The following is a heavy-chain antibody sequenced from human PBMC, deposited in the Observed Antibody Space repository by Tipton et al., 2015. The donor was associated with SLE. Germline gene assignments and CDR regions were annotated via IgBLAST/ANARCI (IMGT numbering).Heavy chain of an antibody. J-gene: IGHJ3*02. CDR1: GFTFHTFA. D-gene: IGHD2-15*01. CDR2: LTGSGSST. CDR3: AASLLPDYGFDI. V-gene: IGHV3-23*01. Sequence: SLRLSCAASGFTFHTFAMTWVRQAPGKGLEWVSSLTGSGSSTFYADSVRGRFTISRDNSKNTLYLQMNSLRPEDTAVYYCAASLLPDYGFDIWGQGTMVTVSS.